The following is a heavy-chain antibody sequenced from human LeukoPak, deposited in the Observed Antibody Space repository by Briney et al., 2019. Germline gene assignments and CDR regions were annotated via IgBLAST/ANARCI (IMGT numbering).Heavy chain of an antibody. Sequence: PSGTLSLTCTVSGDSISSTNYYWGWIRQPPGKGLEWVGSIYYSGSTYYNPSLDSRVTISVDTSKNKFSLKLSSVTAADTAVYDCATSGWYLLPGVYWGQGTLVTVSS. J-gene: IGHJ4*02. CDR2: IYYSGST. D-gene: IGHD6-19*01. V-gene: IGHV4-39*01. CDR1: GDSISSTNYY. CDR3: ATSGWYLLPGVY.